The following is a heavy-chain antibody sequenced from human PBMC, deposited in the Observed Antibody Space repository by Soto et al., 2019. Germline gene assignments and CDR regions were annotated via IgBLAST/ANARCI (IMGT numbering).Heavy chain of an antibody. CDR2: IYHSGTT. CDR1: GGSVSSGSYY. J-gene: IGHJ4*02. Sequence: SETLSLTCNVFGGSVSSGSYYWSWIRQPPGKGLEWIGYIYHSGTTNYNPSLKSRVTISVDTSKNQFSLKLNSVTAADTAVYSCARVPDSWGQGPLVTV. V-gene: IGHV4-61*01. CDR3: ARVPDS.